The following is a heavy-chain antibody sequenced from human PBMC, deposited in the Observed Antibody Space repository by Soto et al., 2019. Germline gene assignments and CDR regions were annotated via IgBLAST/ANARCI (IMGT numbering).Heavy chain of an antibody. D-gene: IGHD5-18*01. CDR2: ISSSSSYI. CDR1: GFTFSSYS. V-gene: IGHV3-21*01. J-gene: IGHJ3*02. CDR3: ARASYGFDAFDI. Sequence: EVQLVESGGGLVKPGGSLRLSCVASGFTFSSYSMNWVRQAPGKGLEWVSSISSSSSYIYYADSVKGRFTISRDNAKNSLYLQMNSLRAEDTAVYYCARASYGFDAFDIWGQGTMVTVSS.